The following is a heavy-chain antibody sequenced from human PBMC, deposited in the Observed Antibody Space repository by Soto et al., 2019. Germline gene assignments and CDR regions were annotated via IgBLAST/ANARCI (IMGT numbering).Heavy chain of an antibody. CDR1: GFTFTSYA. Sequence: GGSMKLFRAATGFTFTSYAMIWVRQAPGKGLEWVSAISGSGGSTYYADSVKGRFTISRDNSKNTLYLQMNSLRAEDTAVYYCAKVESRVGTPYFDYWGQGT. J-gene: IGHJ4*02. CDR3: AKVESRVGTPYFDY. D-gene: IGHD3-10*01. V-gene: IGHV3-23*01. CDR2: ISGSGGST.